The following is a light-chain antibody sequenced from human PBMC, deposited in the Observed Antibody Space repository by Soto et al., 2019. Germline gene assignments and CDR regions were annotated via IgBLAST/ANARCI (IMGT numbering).Light chain of an antibody. J-gene: IGLJ1*01. Sequence: LTQPASVSGSPGQSITLSCTGTSSDVGGYNYVSWYQQHPGKAPKLMIYEVSNRPSGVSNRFSGSKSGNTASLTISGLQAEEEADYYCSSYTSSSTYVFGTGTKVTVL. CDR1: SSDVGGYNY. CDR3: SSYTSSSTYV. CDR2: EVS. V-gene: IGLV2-14*01.